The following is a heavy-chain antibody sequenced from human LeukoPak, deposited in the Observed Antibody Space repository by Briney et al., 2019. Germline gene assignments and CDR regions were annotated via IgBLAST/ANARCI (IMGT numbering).Heavy chain of an antibody. J-gene: IGHJ3*02. CDR3: AKGATQKWLRFGLRFGGYDDAFDI. V-gene: IGHV3-23*01. CDR1: GCTFSSYA. D-gene: IGHD5-12*01. Sequence: GGSLRLSCAASGCTFSSYAMSWVRQAPGKGLEWVSAISGSGGSTYYADSVKGRFTISRDNSKNTLYLQMNSLRAEDTAVYYCAKGATQKWLRFGLRFGGYDDAFDIWGQGTMVTVSS. CDR2: ISGSGGST.